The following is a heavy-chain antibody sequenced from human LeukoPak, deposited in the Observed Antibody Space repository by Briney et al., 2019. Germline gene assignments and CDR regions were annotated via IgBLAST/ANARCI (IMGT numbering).Heavy chain of an antibody. Sequence: SETLSLTCTVSGGSISSSSYYWGWIRQPPGRGLEWIGSIYYSGSTYYNPSLKSRVTISVDTSKNQFSLKLSSVTAADTAVYYCARILQQLIDYWGQGTLVTVSS. CDR3: ARILQQLIDY. CDR2: IYYSGST. CDR1: GGSISSSSYY. V-gene: IGHV4-39*01. J-gene: IGHJ4*02. D-gene: IGHD6-13*01.